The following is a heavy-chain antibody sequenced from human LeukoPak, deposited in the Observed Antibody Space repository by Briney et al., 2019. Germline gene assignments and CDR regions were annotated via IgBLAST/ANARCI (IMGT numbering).Heavy chain of an antibody. CDR1: VGSISGYY. Sequence: SSETLSLTCAVSVGSISGYYWIWIRQPPGKGLEWIGYIYYNGITNYNPSLKSRVTISLDTSKNQFSLKLSSVTAADTAVYYCARHLYSGYERVFDYWGQGTLVTVSS. CDR3: ARHLYSGYERVFDY. D-gene: IGHD5-12*01. CDR2: IYYNGIT. J-gene: IGHJ4*02. V-gene: IGHV4-59*08.